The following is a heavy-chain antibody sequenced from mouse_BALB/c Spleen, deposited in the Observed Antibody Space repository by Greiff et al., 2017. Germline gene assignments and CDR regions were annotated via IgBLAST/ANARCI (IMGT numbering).Heavy chain of an antibody. V-gene: IGHV5-17*02. J-gene: IGHJ4*01. CDR2: ISSGSSTI. D-gene: IGHD2-4*01. CDR1: GFTFSSFG. CDR3: ARSPLYYDYDGYAMDY. Sequence: EVQVVESGGGLVQPGGSRKLSCAASGFTFSSFGMHWVRQAPEKGLEWVAYISSGSSTIYYADTVKGRFTISRDNPKNTLFLQMTSLRSEDTAMYYCARSPLYYDYDGYAMDYWGQGTSVTVSS.